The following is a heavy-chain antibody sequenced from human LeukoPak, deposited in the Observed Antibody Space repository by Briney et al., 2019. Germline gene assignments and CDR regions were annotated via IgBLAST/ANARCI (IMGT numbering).Heavy chain of an antibody. V-gene: IGHV3-30*18. J-gene: IGHJ6*02. D-gene: IGHD3-22*01. CDR3: AKGFDYYYDSSQYYYGMDV. CDR1: GFTFSSYG. CDR2: ISYDGSNA. Sequence: GGSLRLSCAASGFTFSSYGMHWVRQAPGKGLEWVALISYDGSNAYYADSVKGRFPISRDNSKNTVFLQMISLRAEDTAVYYCAKGFDYYYDSSQYYYGMDVWGQGTTVTVS.